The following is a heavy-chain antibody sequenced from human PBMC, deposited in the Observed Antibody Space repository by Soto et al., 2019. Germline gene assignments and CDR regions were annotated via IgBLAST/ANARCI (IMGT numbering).Heavy chain of an antibody. J-gene: IGHJ3*02. CDR1: GYSFSGYY. CDR3: ARGRGQQMYDAFDI. V-gene: IGHV1-2*02. D-gene: IGHD6-13*01. CDR2: INPNTDGT. Sequence: ASVNVSCKASGYSFSGYYIHWVRQAPGQGLEWVGWINPNTDGTNSAQQFQGRVTMTRDTSISTAYMDLSRLRSDDTAIYYCARGRGQQMYDAFDIWGQGTTVTVSS.